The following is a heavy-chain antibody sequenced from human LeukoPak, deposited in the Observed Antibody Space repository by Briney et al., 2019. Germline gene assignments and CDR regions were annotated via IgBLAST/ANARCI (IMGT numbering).Heavy chain of an antibody. CDR3: AREATYYYYYYMDV. Sequence: GGSLRLSCAASGFTFSSYWMHWVRQAPGKGLVWVSRINSDGSSTSYADSVKGRFTISRDNAKNTLYLQMNSPRAEDTAVYYCAREATYYYYYYMDVWGKGTTVTVSS. CDR2: INSDGSST. CDR1: GFTFSSYW. J-gene: IGHJ6*03. V-gene: IGHV3-74*01. D-gene: IGHD5-12*01.